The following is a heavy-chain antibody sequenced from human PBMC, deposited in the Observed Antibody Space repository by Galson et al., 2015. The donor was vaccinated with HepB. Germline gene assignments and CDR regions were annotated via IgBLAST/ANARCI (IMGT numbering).Heavy chain of an antibody. D-gene: IGHD2-2*01. V-gene: IGHV4-4*02. J-gene: IGHJ5*02. CDR2: IYDSGNT. CDR3: VRGFQLLGNSNWFDP. CDR1: GGSISSSRW. Sequence: TLSLTCAVSGGSISSSRWWNWVRQPPGKGLEWIGEIYDSGNTNYNPSLKSRVTISVDKSKNQFSLKLSSVTAADTAMYYCVRGFQLLGNSNWFDPWGQGTLVTVSS.